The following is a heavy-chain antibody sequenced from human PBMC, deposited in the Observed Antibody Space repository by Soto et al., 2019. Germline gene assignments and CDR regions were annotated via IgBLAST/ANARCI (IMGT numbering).Heavy chain of an antibody. J-gene: IGHJ3*02. Sequence: LRLSCAASGFTFSSYAMHWVRQAPGKGLEWVAVISYDGSNKYYADSVKGRFTISRDNSKDTLYLQMNSLRAEDTAVYYCARVGDSSGYAGLNAFDIWGQGTMVTVSS. CDR3: ARVGDSSGYAGLNAFDI. CDR2: ISYDGSNK. D-gene: IGHD3-22*01. CDR1: GFTFSSYA. V-gene: IGHV3-30-3*01.